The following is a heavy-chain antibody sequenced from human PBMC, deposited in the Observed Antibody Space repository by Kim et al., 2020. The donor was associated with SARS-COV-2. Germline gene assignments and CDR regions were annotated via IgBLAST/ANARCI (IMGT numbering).Heavy chain of an antibody. CDR2: INHSGST. Sequence: SETLSLTCAVYGGSFSGYYWSWIRQPPGKGLEWIGEINHSGSTNYNPSLKSRVTISVDTSKNQFSLKLSSVTAADTAVYYCARALRAAAGPTVDYWGQGTLVTVSS. D-gene: IGHD6-13*01. CDR3: ARALRAAAGPTVDY. V-gene: IGHV4-34*01. J-gene: IGHJ4*02. CDR1: GGSFSGYY.